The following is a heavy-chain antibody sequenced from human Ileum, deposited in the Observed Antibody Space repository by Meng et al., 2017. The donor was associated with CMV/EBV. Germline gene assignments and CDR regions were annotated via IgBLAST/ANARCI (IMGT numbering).Heavy chain of an antibody. Sequence: GFSFSRYWMHWVRQGPGKGPEWVSRINRDGSSTSYADSVRGRFTSSRDNAKNILYLQMNSLRAEDTAVYYCTRDPDLSDVSNNWFDPWGQGTLVTVSS. D-gene: IGHD5/OR15-5a*01. CDR2: INRDGSST. CDR1: GFSFSRYW. CDR3: TRDPDLSDVSNNWFDP. V-gene: IGHV3-74*01. J-gene: IGHJ5*02.